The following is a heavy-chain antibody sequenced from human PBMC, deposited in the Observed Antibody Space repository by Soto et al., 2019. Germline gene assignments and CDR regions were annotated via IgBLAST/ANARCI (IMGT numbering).Heavy chain of an antibody. CDR1: GFTFSSFD. D-gene: IGHD6-19*01. CDR2: SIGDNT. Sequence: EVQLLESGGDFVQPGGSLRLSCAASGFTFSSFDVSWVRQAPGKGLEWVSSIGDNTYYADSVRGRFTLSRDNAKNTLYLQMNSLRVEDTAVYFCARHQWPGFDYWGQGTLVTVSS. J-gene: IGHJ4*02. CDR3: ARHQWPGFDY. V-gene: IGHV3-23*01.